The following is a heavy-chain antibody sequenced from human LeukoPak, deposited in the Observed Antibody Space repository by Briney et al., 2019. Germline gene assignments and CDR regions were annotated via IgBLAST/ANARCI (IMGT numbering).Heavy chain of an antibody. CDR3: ARSIGTTFGFSDY. CDR1: GYTFTVYY. CDR2: INPNSGGA. D-gene: IGHD3-16*01. V-gene: IGHV1-2*02. J-gene: IGHJ4*02. Sequence: ASVTVSCKASGYTFTVYYMQWVRQAPGQGLEWMGWINPNSGGANYAQKFQGRVTMARDTSISTAYMELSSLRSDDTAVYYCARSIGTTFGFSDYWGQGTLVTVSS.